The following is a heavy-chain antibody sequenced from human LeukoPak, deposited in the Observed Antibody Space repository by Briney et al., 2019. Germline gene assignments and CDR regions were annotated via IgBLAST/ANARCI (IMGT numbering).Heavy chain of an antibody. CDR3: ARDEYSSSSINY. V-gene: IGHV3-30*03. J-gene: IGHJ4*02. Sequence: GGSLRLSCAASGFTFSSYGMHWVRQAPGKGLEWVAVISYDGSNKYYADSVKGRFTISRDNSKNTLYLQMSSLRAEDTAVYYCARDEYSSSSINYWGQGTLVTVSS. D-gene: IGHD6-6*01. CDR1: GFTFSSYG. CDR2: ISYDGSNK.